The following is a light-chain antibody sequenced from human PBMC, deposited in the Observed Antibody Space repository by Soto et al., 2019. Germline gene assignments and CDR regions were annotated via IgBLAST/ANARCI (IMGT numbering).Light chain of an antibody. Sequence: EIVLTQSPGTLSLSPGERATLSCRASQSVGSSNLAWYQQKPGQAPRLLIYDASSRATGIPDRFSGSGSGTDFTRTISRLEPDDFAVYYCQQYGSSPFTFGPGTKVDIK. CDR3: QQYGSSPFT. J-gene: IGKJ3*01. CDR2: DAS. V-gene: IGKV3-20*01. CDR1: QSVGSSN.